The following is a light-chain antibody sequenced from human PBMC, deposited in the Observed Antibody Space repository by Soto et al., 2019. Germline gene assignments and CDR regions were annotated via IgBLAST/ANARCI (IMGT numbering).Light chain of an antibody. V-gene: IGKV3-20*01. CDR2: GAN. CDR3: QQYGRSLMYT. Sequence: EIVLTQSPGTLSLSPGEGATLSCRASQSVDRSYLAWYQQKPGQAPRLLIFGANTRATGIPDRFSGSGSGTDFTLRISRLEPEDFAVYYSQQYGRSLMYTFGQGTKVEIK. J-gene: IGKJ2*01. CDR1: QSVDRSY.